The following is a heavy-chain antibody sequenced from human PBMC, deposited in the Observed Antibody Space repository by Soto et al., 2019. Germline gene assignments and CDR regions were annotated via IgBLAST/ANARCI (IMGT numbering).Heavy chain of an antibody. J-gene: IGHJ3*02. CDR3: ALSFGIVGAAGAFDI. CDR2: IYPGDSDT. Sequence: GESLKISCKGSVYSFTTYWIGWVRQMPGKGLEWMGIIYPGDSDTRYNPSFQGQVTMSADKSISTAYLHWSSLKASDTAMYYCALSFGIVGAAGAFDIWGQGTMVTVSS. CDR1: VYSFTTYW. V-gene: IGHV5-51*01. D-gene: IGHD1-26*01.